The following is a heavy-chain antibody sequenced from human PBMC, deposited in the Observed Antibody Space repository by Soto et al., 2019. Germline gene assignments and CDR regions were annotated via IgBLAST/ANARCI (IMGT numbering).Heavy chain of an antibody. CDR2: IYVTGAV. Sequence: SETLSLTCSVSGAALNSGNYYWSWIRQVPGKGLEWIGHIYVTGAVDYNPSLRDRITISQDTSERQFSLNLRLVTAADTAVYYCERLRIATNNYKWFDPWGQGTLVTVSS. CDR1: GAALNSGNYY. CDR3: ERLRIATNNYKWFDP. V-gene: IGHV4-31*03. D-gene: IGHD2-21*01. J-gene: IGHJ5*02.